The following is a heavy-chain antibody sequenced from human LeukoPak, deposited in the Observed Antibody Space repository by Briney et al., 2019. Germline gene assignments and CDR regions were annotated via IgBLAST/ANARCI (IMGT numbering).Heavy chain of an antibody. V-gene: IGHV3-23*01. CDR2: FSGSGGST. D-gene: IGHD3-22*01. CDR1: VFTFNLYA. CDR3: AKQMGSGSSGCHDY. Sequence: GGSLRLSCAASVFTFNLYAMIWVRQAPGKGLVWVTAFSGSGGSTYYADSVKGRFTISRDNSKNTLYLQMNSLRAEDTAVYYCAKQMGSGSSGCHDYWGQGTLVTVSS. J-gene: IGHJ4*02.